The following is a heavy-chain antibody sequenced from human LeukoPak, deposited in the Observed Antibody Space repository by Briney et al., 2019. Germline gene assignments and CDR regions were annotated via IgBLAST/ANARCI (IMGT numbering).Heavy chain of an antibody. CDR3: AKDLPSLTGTTPDY. D-gene: IGHD1-20*01. CDR2: ISSSSSYI. J-gene: IGHJ4*02. Sequence: GGSLRLSCAASAFTFRDYSMNWVRQAPGKGLEWVSSISSSSSYIYYADSVKGRFTISRDNAKNSLYLQMNSLRAEDTAVYYCAKDLPSLTGTTPDYWGQGTLVTVSS. V-gene: IGHV3-21*01. CDR1: AFTFRDYS.